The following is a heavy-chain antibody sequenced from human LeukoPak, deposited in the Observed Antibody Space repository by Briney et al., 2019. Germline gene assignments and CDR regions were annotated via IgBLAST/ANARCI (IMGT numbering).Heavy chain of an antibody. CDR3: AELGITMIGGV. Sequence: GGSLRLSCAASGFTFSSYWMSCVGQAPGKGLEWVANIKQDGSEKYYVDSVKGRFTISRDNSKNTLYLQMNSLRAEDTAVYYCAELGITMIGGVWGKGTTVTISS. J-gene: IGHJ6*04. CDR2: IKQDGSEK. CDR1: GFTFSSYW. V-gene: IGHV3-7*01. D-gene: IGHD3-10*02.